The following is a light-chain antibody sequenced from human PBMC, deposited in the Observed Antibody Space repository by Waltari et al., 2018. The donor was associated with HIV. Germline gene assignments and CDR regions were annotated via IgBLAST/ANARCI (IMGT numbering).Light chain of an antibody. Sequence: HAVVPHEPSLTVSPGGTVTLTCRSTSGPVPIYHYPYWLQQKPGQSPSTLIVDTDVTCSGNAARVSGSLRGGRADLNLSDVQTEDEADYCCYLSDNGVWVFGGGTKLSVL. CDR3: YLSDNGVWV. J-gene: IGLJ2*01. CDR2: DTD. CDR1: SGPVPIYHY. V-gene: IGLV7-46*01.